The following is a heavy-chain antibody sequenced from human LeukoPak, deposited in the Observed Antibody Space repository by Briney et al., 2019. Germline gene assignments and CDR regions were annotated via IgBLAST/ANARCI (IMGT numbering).Heavy chain of an antibody. V-gene: IGHV5-51*01. D-gene: IGHD2-21*01. J-gene: IGHJ3*02. CDR1: GYSSTSYW. CDR2: IYPGDSAT. Sequence: GESLKISCKGSGYSSTSYWIGWVRQMPGKGLEWMGIIYPGDSATSYSPSFQGQVTITADKSISTANLQWSSLKASDTAMYYCARRLFGDADAFDIWGQGTMVTVSS. CDR3: ARRLFGDADAFDI.